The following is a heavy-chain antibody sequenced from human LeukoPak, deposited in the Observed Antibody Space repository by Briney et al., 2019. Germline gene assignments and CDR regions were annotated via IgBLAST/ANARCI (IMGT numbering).Heavy chain of an antibody. V-gene: IGHV1-2*02. D-gene: IGHD3-10*01. CDR1: GYTFTGYY. CDR3: ARDGASDVLLWFGELPR. Sequence: ASVKVSCKASGYTFTGYYIHWVRQDPGQGLEWMGWINPNSGGTNYAQKFQGRVTMTRDMSISTAYMELSRLRSDDTAVYYCARDGASDVLLWFGELPRWGQGTLVTVSS. J-gene: IGHJ4*02. CDR2: INPNSGGT.